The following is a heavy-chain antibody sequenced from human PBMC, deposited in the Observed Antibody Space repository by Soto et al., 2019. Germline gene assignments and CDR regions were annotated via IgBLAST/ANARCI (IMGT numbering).Heavy chain of an antibody. D-gene: IGHD2-2*01. CDR3: ARGKGKVVPAAMRRNGMDV. CDR1: GGSFSGYY. Sequence: HVQLQQRGAGLLKPSETLSLTCAVYGGSFSGYYWRWIRQPPGKGLEWIGEINHSGSTNYNPSLKSRVTISVDTSKNQFSLKLSSVTAADTAVYYCARGKGKVVPAAMRRNGMDVWGQGTTVTVSS. CDR2: INHSGST. V-gene: IGHV4-34*01. J-gene: IGHJ6*02.